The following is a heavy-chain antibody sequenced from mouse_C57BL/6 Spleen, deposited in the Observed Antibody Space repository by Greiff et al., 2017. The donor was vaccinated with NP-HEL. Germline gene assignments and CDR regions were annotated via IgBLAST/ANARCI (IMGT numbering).Heavy chain of an antibody. CDR3: ARSHYYGTLYYAMDY. J-gene: IGHJ4*01. CDR2: IYPGDGDT. D-gene: IGHD1-1*01. V-gene: IGHV1-82*01. CDR1: GYAFSSSW. Sequence: VMLVESGPELVKPGASVKISCKASGYAFSSSWMNWVKQRPGKGLEWIGRIYPGDGDTNYNGKFKGKATLTADKSSSTAYMQLSSLTSEDSAVYFCARSHYYGTLYYAMDYWGQGTSVTVSS.